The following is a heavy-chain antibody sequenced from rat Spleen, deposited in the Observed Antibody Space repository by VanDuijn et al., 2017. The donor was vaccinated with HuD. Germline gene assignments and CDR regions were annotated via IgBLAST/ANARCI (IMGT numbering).Heavy chain of an antibody. CDR1: GFSLTSNG. CDR2: ISSGGNT. V-gene: IGHV2S12*01. D-gene: IGHD4-3*01. CDR3: ARDPFGALAY. Sequence: QVQLKESGPGLVQPSQTLSLSCTVSGFSLTSNGVTWVRQPPGWGLEWIATISSGGNTYYNLALKPRLSISRETSKSQVFLKMNRLQAEDTATYYCARDPFGALAYWGQGTLVTVSS. J-gene: IGHJ3*01.